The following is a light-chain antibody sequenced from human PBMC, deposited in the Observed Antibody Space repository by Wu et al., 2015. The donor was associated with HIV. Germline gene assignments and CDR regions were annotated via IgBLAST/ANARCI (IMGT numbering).Light chain of an antibody. J-gene: IGKJ2*03. CDR2: GTS. CDR1: QSVASAY. CDR3: QQHGNSRYS. V-gene: IGKV3-20*01. Sequence: EVVLTQSPGTLSLSPGERATLSCRASQSVASAYLAWHQQKPGQAPRLLISGTSNRAAGVPDRFSGSGSGTDFTLSISRLEPEDFAVFYCQQHGNSRYSFGQGTKVEIK.